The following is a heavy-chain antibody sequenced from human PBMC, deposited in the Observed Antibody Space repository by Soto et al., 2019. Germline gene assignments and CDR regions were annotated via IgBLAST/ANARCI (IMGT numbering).Heavy chain of an antibody. CDR1: GFTFSSYG. D-gene: IGHD3-9*01. CDR2: IWYDGSNK. V-gene: IGHV3-33*01. J-gene: IGHJ6*03. Sequence: GGSLRLSCAASGFTFSSYGMHWVRQAPGKGLEWVAVIWYDGSNKYYADSVKGRFPISRDNSKNTLYLQMNSLRAEDTAVYYCARDMGGGDILTGFMDVWGKGTTVTVSS. CDR3: ARDMGGGDILTGFMDV.